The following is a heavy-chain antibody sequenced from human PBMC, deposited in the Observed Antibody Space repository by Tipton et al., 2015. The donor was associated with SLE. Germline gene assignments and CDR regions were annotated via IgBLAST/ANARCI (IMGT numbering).Heavy chain of an antibody. J-gene: IGHJ5*02. CDR3: ARAQWLVRWFDP. Sequence: TLYLTCAVSGGSISSGGYSWSWIRQPPGKGREWIGYIYHRESTYHNPSLKSRVTIPVDTSKNQFSLKLSSVTAADTAVYYCARAQWLVRWFDPWGQGTLVTVSS. D-gene: IGHD6-19*01. CDR2: IYHREST. CDR1: GGSISSGGYS. V-gene: IGHV4-30-2*01.